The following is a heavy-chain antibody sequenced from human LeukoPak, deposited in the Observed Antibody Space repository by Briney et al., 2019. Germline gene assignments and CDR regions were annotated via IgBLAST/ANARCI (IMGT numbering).Heavy chain of an antibody. D-gene: IGHD3-22*01. CDR3: AKDRYYYYDSSGYYWNYYFDY. J-gene: IGHJ4*02. V-gene: IGHV3-30*04. CDR2: ISYDGSNK. Sequence: GRSLRLSCAASGFTFSSYAMHWVRQAPGKGLEWVAVISYDGSNKYYADSVKGRFTISRDNSKNTLYLQMNSLRAEDTAVYYCAKDRYYYYDSSGYYWNYYFDYWGQGTLVTVSS. CDR1: GFTFSSYA.